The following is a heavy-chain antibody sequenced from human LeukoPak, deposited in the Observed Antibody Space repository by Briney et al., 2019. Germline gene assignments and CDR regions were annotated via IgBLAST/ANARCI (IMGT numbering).Heavy chain of an antibody. CDR1: GFTFSSYW. CDR2: IKQDGSEK. Sequence: GGSLRLSCAASGFTFSSYWMSWVRQAPGKGLEWVANIKQDGSEKYYVDSVKGRFTISRDNAKNSLYLQINSLRAEDTAVYYCARDPYYYDSSGLADYWGQGTLVTVSS. CDR3: ARDPYYYDSSGLADY. D-gene: IGHD3-22*01. J-gene: IGHJ4*02. V-gene: IGHV3-7*01.